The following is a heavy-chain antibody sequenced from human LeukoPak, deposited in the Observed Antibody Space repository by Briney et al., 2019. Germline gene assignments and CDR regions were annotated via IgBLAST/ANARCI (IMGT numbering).Heavy chain of an antibody. Sequence: PGGSLRLSCAVSGFTFSSYSMNWVRQPPGKGLEWVSSISSSSSYIYYADSVKDRFTISRDNAKNSLYLQMNSLRAEATAVYYCSRALQRVSTMLFDGWGQATLVTVS. CDR1: GFTFSSYS. CDR2: ISSSSSYI. J-gene: IGHJ5*02. D-gene: IGHD6-25*01. CDR3: SRALQRVSTMLFDG. V-gene: IGHV3-21*01.